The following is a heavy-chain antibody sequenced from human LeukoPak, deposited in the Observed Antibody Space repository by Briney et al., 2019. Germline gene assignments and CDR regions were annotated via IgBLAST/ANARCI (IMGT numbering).Heavy chain of an antibody. V-gene: IGHV4-30-4*01. CDR2: LYYSGST. CDR3: ARDRRGDTLHLDY. CDR1: GGSISSGDYY. J-gene: IGHJ4*02. Sequence: SQTLSLTCTVSGGSISSGDYYWIWIPQPPGKDLEWIGYLYYSGSTYYNPSRKSRVTISVDTSKNQFSLKLRSVTAADTAVYYCARDRRGDTLHLDYWGQGTLVTDSS. D-gene: IGHD7-27*01.